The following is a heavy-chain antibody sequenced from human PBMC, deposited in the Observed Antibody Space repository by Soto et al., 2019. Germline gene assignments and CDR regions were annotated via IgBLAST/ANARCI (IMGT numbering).Heavy chain of an antibody. CDR3: ARGGTLVRGGYRPTADY. V-gene: IGHV1-69*12. J-gene: IGHJ4*02. CDR2: IIPPFGTA. Sequence: QVQLVQSGAEVKKPGSSVKVSCKASGGTFSSYAISWVRQAPGQGLEWVGGIIPPFGTANYAQKFQGRVMITADESTSTAYMDLSSLRSEDTAVYYCARGGTLVRGGYRPTADYWGQGTLVSVSS. CDR1: GGTFSSYA. D-gene: IGHD3-10*01.